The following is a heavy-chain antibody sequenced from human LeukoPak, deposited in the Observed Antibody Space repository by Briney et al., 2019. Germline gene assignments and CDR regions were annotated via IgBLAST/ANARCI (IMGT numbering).Heavy chain of an antibody. CDR3: TRDTFGARNS. J-gene: IGHJ4*02. V-gene: IGHV3-74*01. Sequence: GGSLRLSCAASGYTFSSYWMHWVRQGPGKGLVWVSRINEDGSSTSYAESVRGRFTISRDNAKNTLYLQMNSLRAEAAAVYYCTRDTFGARNSWGQGTLVTVAS. CDR1: GYTFSSYW. D-gene: IGHD3-10*01. CDR2: INEDGSST.